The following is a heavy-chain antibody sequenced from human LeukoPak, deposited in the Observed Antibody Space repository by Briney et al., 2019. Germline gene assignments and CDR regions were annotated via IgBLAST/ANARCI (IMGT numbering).Heavy chain of an antibody. D-gene: IGHD5-18*01. CDR2: IKQDGSEK. CDR1: GFTFSSYW. J-gene: IGHJ1*01. V-gene: IGHV3-7*01. CDR3: ASVGYSYDFQH. Sequence: GGSLRLSCAASGFTFSSYWMSWVRQAPGKGLEWVANIKQDGSEKYYVDSVKGRFTISRDNAKNSLYLQMNSLRAEDTAVYYCASVGYSYDFQHWGQGTLVTVSS.